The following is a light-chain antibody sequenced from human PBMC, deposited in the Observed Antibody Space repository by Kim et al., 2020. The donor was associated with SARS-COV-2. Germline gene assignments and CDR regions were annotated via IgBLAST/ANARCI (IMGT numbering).Light chain of an antibody. J-gene: IGKJ4*01. CDR2: GAS. Sequence: FSPADSAPLRGRTSPSITRYFLAWYHRKPGQPPRLLIYGASSRATGIPGSFRGSGCGTDFTLIISRLEREDCAVYYCQQYHPSLTFGGGTKVDIK. CDR1: PSITRYF. V-gene: IGKV3-20*01. CDR3: QQYHPSLT.